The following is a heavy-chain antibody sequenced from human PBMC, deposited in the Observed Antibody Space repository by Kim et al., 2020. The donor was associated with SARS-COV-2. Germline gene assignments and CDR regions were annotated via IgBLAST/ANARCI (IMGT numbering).Heavy chain of an antibody. Sequence: SQTLSLTCVVSGGSISSGDHYWGWVRQPPGKGLEWIGHIYYSGNTCYNPSVKSRITMSVDTPKNQFSLNLTSVTAADTAVYYCARGGYFYYIMDVWGQGTTVTVSS. CDR2: IYYSGNT. J-gene: IGHJ6*02. CDR3: ARGGYFYYIMDV. V-gene: IGHV4-30-4*01. CDR1: GGSISSGDHY.